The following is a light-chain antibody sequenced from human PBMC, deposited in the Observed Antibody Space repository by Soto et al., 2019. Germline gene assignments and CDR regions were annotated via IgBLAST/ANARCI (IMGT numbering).Light chain of an antibody. CDR2: DVS. CDR1: SSDVGGYHS. Sequence: QSALAQPRSVSGSPGQSVTISCTGTSSDVGGYHSVSWYQQYPDRAPKFIIYDVSKRPSGVPDRFSGSKSGNTASLTISGLQAEDEADYYCCSYAGSYTYVFGNGTKVTV. CDR3: CSYAGSYTYV. J-gene: IGLJ1*01. V-gene: IGLV2-11*01.